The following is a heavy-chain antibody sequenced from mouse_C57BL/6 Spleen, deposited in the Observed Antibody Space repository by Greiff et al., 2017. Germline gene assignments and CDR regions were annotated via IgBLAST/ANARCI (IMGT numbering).Heavy chain of an antibody. Sequence: EVNVVESGGGLVQPGGSLKLSCAASGFTFSDYGMAWVRQAPRKGPEWVEFISNLAYSIYYADTVTGRFTFSRENAKNTPYLEMSSLRSEDTAKYYCARGHSNYAMDYWGQGTSVTVSS. V-gene: IGHV5-15*01. J-gene: IGHJ4*01. CDR2: ISNLAYSI. D-gene: IGHD2-5*01. CDR1: GFTFSDYG. CDR3: ARGHSNYAMDY.